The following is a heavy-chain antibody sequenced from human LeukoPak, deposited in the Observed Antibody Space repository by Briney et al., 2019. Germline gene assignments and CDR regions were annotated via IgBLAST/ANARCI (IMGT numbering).Heavy chain of an antibody. D-gene: IGHD3-22*01. V-gene: IGHV4-39*07. J-gene: IGHJ4*02. CDR2: IYYSGST. CDR1: GGSISSSSYY. CDR3: ARHHYYDSSGYRDY. Sequence: SETLSLTCTVSGGSISSSSYYWGWIRQPPGKGLEWIGSIYYSGSTNYNPSLKSRVTISVDTSKNQFSLKLSSVTAADTAVYYCARHHYYDSSGYRDYWGQGTLVTVSS.